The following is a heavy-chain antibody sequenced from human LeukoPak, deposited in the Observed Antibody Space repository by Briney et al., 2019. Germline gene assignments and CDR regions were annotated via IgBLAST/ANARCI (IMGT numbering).Heavy chain of an antibody. CDR1: GGSISGFY. J-gene: IGHJ4*02. CDR3: AGRWRGTLDY. V-gene: IGHV4-59*08. Sequence: SETLSLTCAVSGGSISGFYWTWIRQPPGKGLEFIGQIHYSGSTDYNPSLKSRVSISVDTSKNQFSLKLKSVIAADTAIYYCAGRWRGTLDYWGQGALVAVSS. CDR2: IHYSGST. D-gene: IGHD5-24*01.